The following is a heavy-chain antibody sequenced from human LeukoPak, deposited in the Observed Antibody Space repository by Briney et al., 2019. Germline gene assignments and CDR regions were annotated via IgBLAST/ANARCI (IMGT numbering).Heavy chain of an antibody. Sequence: GGSLRLPCAASGFTFSSYAMSWVRQAPGKGLELVSLIYSGGTTKYADSVRGRFTISRDNSKNTLYLQMNSLRAEDTAVYYCARDQPVVTPLGYWGQGTLVTVSS. J-gene: IGHJ4*02. CDR1: GFTFSSYA. V-gene: IGHV3-53*01. D-gene: IGHD4-23*01. CDR2: IYSGGTT. CDR3: ARDQPVVTPLGY.